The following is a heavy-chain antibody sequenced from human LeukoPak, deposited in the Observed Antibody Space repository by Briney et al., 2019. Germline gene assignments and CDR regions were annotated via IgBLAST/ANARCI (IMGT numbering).Heavy chain of an antibody. CDR2: INPNSGGT. Sequence: ASVKVSCKASGYTFTGYYMHWVRQAPGQGLEWMGWINPNSGGTNYAQKFQGWVTMTRDTSISTAYMELSRLRSGDTAVYYCASGDAPMGYYFDYWGQGTLVTVSS. D-gene: IGHD3-10*01. J-gene: IGHJ4*02. CDR1: GYTFTGYY. CDR3: ASGDAPMGYYFDY. V-gene: IGHV1-2*04.